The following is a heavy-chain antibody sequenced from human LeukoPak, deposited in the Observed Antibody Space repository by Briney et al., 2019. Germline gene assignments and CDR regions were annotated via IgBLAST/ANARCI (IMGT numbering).Heavy chain of an antibody. Sequence: GGSLRLSCAASGLTFSDYSMNWVRQAPGKGLEWISYIGIDSGNTNYADSVKGRFTISGDKAKNSLYLQMNSLRVEDTAGYYCARDYKYAFDNWGQGTLVTVSS. D-gene: IGHD5-24*01. CDR3: ARDYKYAFDN. J-gene: IGHJ4*02. CDR1: GLTFSDYS. CDR2: IGIDSGNT. V-gene: IGHV3-48*01.